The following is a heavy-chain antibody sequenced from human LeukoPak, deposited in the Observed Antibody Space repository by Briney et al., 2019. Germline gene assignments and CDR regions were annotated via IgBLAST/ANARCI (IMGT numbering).Heavy chain of an antibody. CDR3: AKDWHDYVWGSYRYFDY. V-gene: IGHV3-23*01. J-gene: IGHJ4*02. CDR1: GFTFSSYS. CDR2: MSGSGGST. Sequence: GGSLRLFCAASGFTFSSYSMSWVRQAPGKGLEWVSTMSGSGGSTYYADSAKGRFTISRDNSKNKLYRQMNSLRAEDTAVYYCAKDWHDYVWGSYRYFDYRGQRTLVTVSS. D-gene: IGHD3-16*02.